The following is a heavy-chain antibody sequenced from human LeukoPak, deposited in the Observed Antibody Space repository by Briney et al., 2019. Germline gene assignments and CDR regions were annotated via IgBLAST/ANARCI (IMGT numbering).Heavy chain of an antibody. D-gene: IGHD5-18*01. V-gene: IGHV4-61*02. CDR2: IYTSGST. J-gene: IGHJ4*02. Sequence: PSQTLSLTCTVSGGSISSGSYYWSWIRQPAGKGLEWIGRIYTSGSTNYNPSLKSRVTISVDTSKNQFSLKLSSVTAADTAVYYCARRPRNAQLWLRSPFDYWGQGTLVTVSS. CDR3: ARRPRNAQLWLRSPFDY. CDR1: GGSISSGSYY.